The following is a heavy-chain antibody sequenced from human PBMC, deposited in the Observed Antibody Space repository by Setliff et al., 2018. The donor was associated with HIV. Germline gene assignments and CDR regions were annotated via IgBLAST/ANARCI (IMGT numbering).Heavy chain of an antibody. Sequence: GGSLRLSCAASGFSFSNYWMNWVRQVPGKGLEWVANINQDGSEKKYVDSMKGRLTITRDNAKNSLYLQMTSLRAEDTALYFCARDPRTDSSYAWFDSWGQGTLVTVSS. V-gene: IGHV3-7*03. J-gene: IGHJ5*01. CDR1: GFSFSNYW. D-gene: IGHD6-6*01. CDR3: ARDPRTDSSYAWFDS. CDR2: INQDGSEK.